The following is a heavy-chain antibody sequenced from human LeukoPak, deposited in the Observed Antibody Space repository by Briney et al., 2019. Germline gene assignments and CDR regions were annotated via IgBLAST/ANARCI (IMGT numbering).Heavy chain of an antibody. CDR2: IYYSGST. Sequence: SETLSLTCTVSGGSISSYYWSWIRQPPGKGLEWIGYIYYSGSTNYNPSLKSRVTISVDTSRNQFSLKLSSVTAADTAVYYCARDDIAVSAFDIWGQGTMVTVSS. V-gene: IGHV4-59*01. J-gene: IGHJ3*02. CDR3: ARDDIAVSAFDI. D-gene: IGHD2-15*01. CDR1: GGSISSYY.